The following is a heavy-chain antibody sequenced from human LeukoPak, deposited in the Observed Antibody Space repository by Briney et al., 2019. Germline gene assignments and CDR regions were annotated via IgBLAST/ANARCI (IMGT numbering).Heavy chain of an antibody. J-gene: IGHJ6*03. CDR3: AIDQGYDSSGLLRFYMDA. D-gene: IGHD3-22*01. V-gene: IGHV3-23*01. CDR2: INHNSGRT. Sequence: PGGSLRLSCAASGFTFSIYAMSWVRQAPGKGLEWVSGINHNSGRTYYADSVKGRFTISRDNSKNTLYLQMNSLRAEDTAVYYCAIDQGYDSSGLLRFYMDAWGTGTTVTVSS. CDR1: GFTFSIYA.